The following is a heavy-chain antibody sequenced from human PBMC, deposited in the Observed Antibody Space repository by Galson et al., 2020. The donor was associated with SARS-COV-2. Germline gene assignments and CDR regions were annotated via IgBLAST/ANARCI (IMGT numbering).Heavy chain of an antibody. CDR1: GFTFSSYA. CDR3: AKAPEYSSGHHDY. CDR2: ISGSGGST. Sequence: GGSLRLSCAASGFTFSSYAMSWVRQAPGKGLEWVSAISGSGGSTYYADSVKGRFTISRDNSKNTLYLQMNSRRAEDTAVYYCAKAPEYSSGHHDYWGQGTLVTVSS. D-gene: IGHD6-19*01. J-gene: IGHJ4*02. V-gene: IGHV3-23*01.